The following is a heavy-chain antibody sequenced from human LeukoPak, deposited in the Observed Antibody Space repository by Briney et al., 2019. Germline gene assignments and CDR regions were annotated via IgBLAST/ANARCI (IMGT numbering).Heavy chain of an antibody. J-gene: IGHJ6*02. D-gene: IGHD5/OR15-5a*01. CDR3: ARVASKGGMDV. Sequence: SETLSLTCTVSGGSISSYYWSWIRQPPGKGLEWIGHVHYTWNTKYNPSLTGRVSISLDGSKNQFSLSLTSVTAADTAVYYCARVASKGGMDVWGQGTTVTVSS. V-gene: IGHV4-59*01. CDR1: GGSISSYY. CDR2: VHYTWNT.